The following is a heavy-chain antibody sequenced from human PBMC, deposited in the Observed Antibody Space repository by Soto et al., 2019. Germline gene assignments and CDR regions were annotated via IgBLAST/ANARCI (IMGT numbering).Heavy chain of an antibody. CDR2: IWYDGSNK. D-gene: IGHD3-10*01. Sequence: PGGSLRLSCAASGFTFSSYGMHWVRQAPGKGLEWVAVIWYDGSNKYYADSVKGRFTISRDNSKNTLYLQMNSLRAEDTAVYYCARGQFGYYYYGMDVWGQGTTVTVSS. CDR3: ARGQFGYYYYGMDV. J-gene: IGHJ6*02. CDR1: GFTFSSYG. V-gene: IGHV3-33*01.